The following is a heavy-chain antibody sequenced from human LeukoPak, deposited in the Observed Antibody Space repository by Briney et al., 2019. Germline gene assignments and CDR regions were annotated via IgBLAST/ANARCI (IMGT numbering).Heavy chain of an antibody. CDR1: GGSISSYY. CDR2: IYYSGST. Sequence: SETLSLTCTVSGGSISSYYWSWIRQPPGKGLEWIGYIYYSGSTNYNPSLKSRVTISVDTSKNQFSLKLSSVTAVDTAVYYCARGYCSGGSCYPMSAFDIWGQGTMVTVSS. D-gene: IGHD2-15*01. CDR3: ARGYCSGGSCYPMSAFDI. V-gene: IGHV4-59*01. J-gene: IGHJ3*02.